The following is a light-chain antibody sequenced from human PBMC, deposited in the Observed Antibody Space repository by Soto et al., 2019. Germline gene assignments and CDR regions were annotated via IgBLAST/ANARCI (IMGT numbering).Light chain of an antibody. V-gene: IGLV2-14*01. CDR2: EVT. CDR1: GSDVGGYDY. CDR3: SSYTSSSTYV. J-gene: IGLJ1*01. Sequence: QSVLTQPASVSGSPGQSITISCTGTGSDVGGYDYVSWYQHHPGKAPKVMIYEVTNRPSGVSNRFSGSKSGNTGSLPTSGLLAEDEADYYCSSYTSSSTYVFGTGTKVT.